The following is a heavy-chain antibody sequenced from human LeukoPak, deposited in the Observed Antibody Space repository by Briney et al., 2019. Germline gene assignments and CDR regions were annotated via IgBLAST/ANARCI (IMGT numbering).Heavy chain of an antibody. V-gene: IGHV3-33*01. CDR3: ARDQASSYEY. D-gene: IGHD6-6*01. Sequence: GESLRLSCAASGFTFSSYGMHWVRQAPGKGLEWVALIWYDGSNKYYADSVKGRFSISRDNSKNTLYLQMNSLRAEDTAVYYCARDQASSYEYWGQGTLVTVSS. CDR2: IWYDGSNK. CDR1: GFTFSSYG. J-gene: IGHJ4*02.